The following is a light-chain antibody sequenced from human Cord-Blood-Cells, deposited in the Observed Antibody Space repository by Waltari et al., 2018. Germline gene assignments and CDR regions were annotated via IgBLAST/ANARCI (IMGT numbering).Light chain of an antibody. CDR1: SSDVGGYNY. CDR3: SSYTSSNWV. Sequence: QSALTQPASVSGSPGQSITISCTGTSSDVGGYNYVSWYQQHPGKAPKLMIYDVSNRPSGVFNRFSGSKSGNTASLTISGLQAEDEADYYCSSYTSSNWVFGGGTKLTVL. CDR2: DVS. V-gene: IGLV2-14*01. J-gene: IGLJ3*02.